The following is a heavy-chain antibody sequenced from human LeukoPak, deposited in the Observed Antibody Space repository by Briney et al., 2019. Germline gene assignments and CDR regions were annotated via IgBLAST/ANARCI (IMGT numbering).Heavy chain of an antibody. V-gene: IGHV3-7*03. CDR3: TTDPAYGWDFDY. CDR2: IKQDGSVK. Sequence: GGSLRLSCAASGFSSSGYWMSWVRQTPGKGLEWVANIKQDGSVKNSVDSMKGRFTISRDNTKNSLYLEMNSLKAEDTAVYYCTTDPAYGWDFDYWGQGTLVTVSS. CDR1: GFSSSGYW. J-gene: IGHJ4*02. D-gene: IGHD2-8*02.